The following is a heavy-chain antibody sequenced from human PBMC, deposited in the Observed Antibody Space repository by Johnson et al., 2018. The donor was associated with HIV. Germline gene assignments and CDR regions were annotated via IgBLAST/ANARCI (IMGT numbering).Heavy chain of an antibody. J-gene: IGHJ3*02. CDR2: ITSTADGGTT. CDR1: GVTFRKFA. D-gene: IGHD3-3*01. V-gene: IGHV3-49*04. CDR3: ARGPILEWLSGDGFDM. Sequence: MLLVESGGGLIQPGRSLRLSCTGSGVTFRKFAMGWVRRAPGKGLEWIGFITSTADGGTTQYAASVRGRFTISRDDSKSIAYLQMNSLRAQDTAMYYCARGPILEWLSGDGFDMWGQGTKVTV.